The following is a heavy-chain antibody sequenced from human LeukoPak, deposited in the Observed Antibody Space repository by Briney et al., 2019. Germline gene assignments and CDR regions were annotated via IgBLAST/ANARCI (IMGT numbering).Heavy chain of an antibody. V-gene: IGHV3-30-3*01. D-gene: IGHD3-10*01. J-gene: IGHJ4*02. CDR2: TSSDLNVK. Sequence: GGSLKLSCAASGFTFRNYVIHWVRQAPGKGLEWVAVTSSDLNVKLYADSVKGRFTISRDNSRSTLYLQMNSLRPEDTAIYYCAREGYYGSGSPPSLYFDYWGQGTLVTVSS. CDR3: AREGYYGSGSPPSLYFDY. CDR1: GFTFRNYV.